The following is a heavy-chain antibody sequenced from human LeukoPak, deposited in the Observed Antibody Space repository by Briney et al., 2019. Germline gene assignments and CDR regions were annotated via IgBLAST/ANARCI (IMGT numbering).Heavy chain of an antibody. J-gene: IGHJ4*02. CDR3: ARNYYDSSGSLWY. V-gene: IGHV3-48*02. CDR2: ISSSSSAI. CDR1: GFTFSSYE. Sequence: GGSLRLSCAASGFTFSSYEMNWVRQAPGKGLEWVSYISSSSSAIYYADSVKGRFTISRDNAKNSLYLQMNSLRDEDTAVYYCARNYYDSSGSLWYWGQGTLVTVSS. D-gene: IGHD3-22*01.